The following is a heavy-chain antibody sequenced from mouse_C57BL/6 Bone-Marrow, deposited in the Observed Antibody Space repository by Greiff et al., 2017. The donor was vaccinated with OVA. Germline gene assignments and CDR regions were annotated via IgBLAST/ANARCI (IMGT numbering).Heavy chain of an antibody. D-gene: IGHD2-4*01. J-gene: IGHJ4*01. Sequence: QVQLQQPGAELVRPGSSVKLSCKASGYTFTSYWMHWVKQRPIQGLEWIGNIDPSDSGTNYNQKFKDKATLTVDKSSSTAYMQLSSLTSEDSAVYYGAREGYDYDDAMDYWGQGTSVTVSS. CDR3: AREGYDYDDAMDY. CDR2: IDPSDSGT. V-gene: IGHV1-52*01. CDR1: GYTFTSYW.